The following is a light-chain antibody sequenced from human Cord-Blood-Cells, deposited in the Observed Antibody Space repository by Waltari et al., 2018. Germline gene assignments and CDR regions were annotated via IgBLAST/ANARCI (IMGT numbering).Light chain of an antibody. CDR2: DVI. J-gene: IGLJ3*02. CDR1: SSDVGGYNY. Sequence: QSALTQPRSVSGSPGQSVTISCTGTSSDVGGYNYVSWYQQHPGKAPKLMFYDVIKRPSGVPVRFSGSKSGNTASLTISGLQAEEEADYFCCSYAGSYTWVCGGGTKLTVL. V-gene: IGLV2-11*01. CDR3: CSYAGSYTWV.